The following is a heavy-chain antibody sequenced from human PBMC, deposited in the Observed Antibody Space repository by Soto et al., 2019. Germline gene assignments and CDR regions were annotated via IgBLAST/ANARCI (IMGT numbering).Heavy chain of an antibody. V-gene: IGHV4-30-4*01. Sequence: NPSETLSLTCTVSGGSISSGDYYWSWIRQPPGKGLEWIGYIYYSGSTYYNPSLKSRVTISVDTSKNQFSLKLSSVTAADTAVYYWARSQTTVTSYDYWGQGTLVNGSS. CDR1: GGSISSGDYY. J-gene: IGHJ4*02. CDR2: IYYSGST. D-gene: IGHD4-17*01. CDR3: ARSQTTVTSYDY.